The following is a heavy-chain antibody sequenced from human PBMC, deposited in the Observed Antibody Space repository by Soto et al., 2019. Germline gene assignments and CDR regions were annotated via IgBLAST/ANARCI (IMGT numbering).Heavy chain of an antibody. V-gene: IGHV1-69*13. D-gene: IGHD5-18*01. CDR2: IIPIFVTA. CDR1: GGTFSSYA. CDR3: ARDYGYSYGPGY. J-gene: IGHJ4*02. Sequence: GASVKVSCKASGGTFSSYAISWVRQAPGQGLEWMGGIIPIFVTANYAQKFQGRVTITADESTSTAYMELSSLRSEDTAVYYCARDYGYSYGPGYWGQGTLVTVSS.